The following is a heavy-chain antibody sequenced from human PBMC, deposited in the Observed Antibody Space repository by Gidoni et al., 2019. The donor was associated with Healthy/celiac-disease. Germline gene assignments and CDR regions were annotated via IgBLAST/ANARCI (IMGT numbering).Heavy chain of an antibody. Sequence: QVQLVQSGAEVKKPGSSVKVSCQASGGPFSSYTISWVRQAPGQGLEWMGRIIPILGIANYAQKFQGRVTITADKSTSTAYMELSSLRSEDTAVYYCARDKTVQLWSPFDYWGQGTLVTVSS. CDR1: GGPFSSYT. V-gene: IGHV1-69*08. D-gene: IGHD5-18*01. J-gene: IGHJ4*02. CDR2: IIPILGIA. CDR3: ARDKTVQLWSPFDY.